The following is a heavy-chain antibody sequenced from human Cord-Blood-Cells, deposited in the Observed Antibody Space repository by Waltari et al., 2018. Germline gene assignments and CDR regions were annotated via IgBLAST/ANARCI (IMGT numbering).Heavy chain of an antibody. J-gene: IGHJ4*02. V-gene: IGHV3-48*03. Sequence: EVQLVESGGGLVQPGGSLRLSCAASGFTFGSYEMKWDCQAPGKGLEWVSYISSSGSTIYYADSVKGRFTISRDNAKNSLYLQMNSLRAEDTAVYYCARDTRAGVTYDYWGQGTLVTVSS. CDR3: ARDTRAGVTYDY. CDR1: GFTFGSYE. CDR2: ISSSGSTI. D-gene: IGHD6-19*01.